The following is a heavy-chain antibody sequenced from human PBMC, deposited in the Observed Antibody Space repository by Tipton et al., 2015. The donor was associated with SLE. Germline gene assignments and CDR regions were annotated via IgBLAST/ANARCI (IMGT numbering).Heavy chain of an antibody. Sequence: TLSLTCTVSGASISSSSYYWVWFRQPPGKGLEWTGSVYYSGSTSYDPSLKSRVTISIDTSKRQFSLQLSSVTAADTAVYYCARVGAPVAFEIWGQGTMVTVSS. CDR1: GASISSSSYY. D-gene: IGHD3-3*01. CDR3: ARVGAPVAFEI. CDR2: VYYSGST. J-gene: IGHJ3*02. V-gene: IGHV4-39*07.